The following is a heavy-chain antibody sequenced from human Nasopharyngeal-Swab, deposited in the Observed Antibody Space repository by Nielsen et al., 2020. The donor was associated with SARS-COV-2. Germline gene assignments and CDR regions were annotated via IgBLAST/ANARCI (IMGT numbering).Heavy chain of an antibody. CDR2: ISYDGSNK. J-gene: IGHJ6*02. CDR3: ARAPGDGMDV. Sequence: WIRQPPGKGLEWVAVISYDGSNKYYADSVKGRFTISRDNSKNTLYLQMNSLRAEDTAVYYCARAPGDGMDVWGQGTTVTVS. V-gene: IGHV3-30-3*01.